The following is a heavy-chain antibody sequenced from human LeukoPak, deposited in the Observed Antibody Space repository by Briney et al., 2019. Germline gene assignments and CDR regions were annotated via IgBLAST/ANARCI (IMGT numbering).Heavy chain of an antibody. V-gene: IGHV4-34*01. CDR1: GGSISSYY. Sequence: SETLSLTCTVSGGSISSYYWSWIRQPPGKGLEWIGEINHSGSTNYNSSLKSRITISVDTSKNQFSLKLSSVTAADTAVYYCARGNYDFWSGYYTSGYGMDVWGQGTTVTVSS. CDR2: INHSGST. J-gene: IGHJ6*02. CDR3: ARGNYDFWSGYYTSGYGMDV. D-gene: IGHD3-3*01.